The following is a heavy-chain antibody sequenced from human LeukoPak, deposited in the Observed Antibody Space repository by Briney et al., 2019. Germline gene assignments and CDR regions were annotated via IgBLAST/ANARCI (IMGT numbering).Heavy chain of an antibody. CDR2: IIPILGIA. V-gene: IGHV1-69*04. CDR3: ARQPTVTTSNDAFDI. CDR1: GGTFSSYA. D-gene: IGHD4-4*01. Sequence: SVKVSCKASGGTFSSYAISWVRQAPGQGLEWMGRIIPILGIANYAQKFQGRVTITADKSTSTAYMELSSLRSEDTAVYYCARQPTVTTSNDAFDIWGQGTMVTVSS. J-gene: IGHJ3*02.